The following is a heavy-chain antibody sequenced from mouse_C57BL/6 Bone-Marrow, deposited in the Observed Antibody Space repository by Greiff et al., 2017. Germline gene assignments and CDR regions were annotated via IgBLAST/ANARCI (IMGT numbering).Heavy chain of an antibody. CDR1: GFSLSTSGMG. D-gene: IGHD1-1*01. Sequence: QVTLKESGPGILQSSQTLRLTCSFSGFSLSTSGMGVSWIRQPSGKGLEWLAHIYWDDDKRYNPSLKSRLTISKDTSRNQVFLKITSVDTADTATYYCARVFITTVVATSPSYWYFDVWGTGTTVTVSS. CDR2: IYWDDDK. V-gene: IGHV8-12*01. CDR3: ARVFITTVVATSPSYWYFDV. J-gene: IGHJ1*03.